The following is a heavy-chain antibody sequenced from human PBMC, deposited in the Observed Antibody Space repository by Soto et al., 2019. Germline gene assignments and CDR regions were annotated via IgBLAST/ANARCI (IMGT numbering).Heavy chain of an antibody. Sequence: ASVKVSCKVSGYTLTELSMHWVRQAPGKGLEWMGGFDPEDGETIYAQKFQGRVTMTEDTSTDTAYMELSSLRSEDTAVYYCATEINHRPYSSGPSGGAFGIWGQGTMVTVSS. D-gene: IGHD6-19*01. J-gene: IGHJ3*02. CDR1: GYTLTELS. CDR3: ATEINHRPYSSGPSGGAFGI. V-gene: IGHV1-24*01. CDR2: FDPEDGET.